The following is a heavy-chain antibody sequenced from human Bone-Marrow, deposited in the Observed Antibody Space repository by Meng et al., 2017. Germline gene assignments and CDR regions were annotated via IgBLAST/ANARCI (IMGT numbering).Heavy chain of an antibody. CDR2: IYYSGST. V-gene: IGHV4-39*07. J-gene: IGHJ5*02. CDR1: GCSISSIIYY. Sequence: SGTALVNLSDPLPLTCPVSGCSISSIIYYWGWIRQPPGKGLEWIGSIYYSGSTYYNPSLKSRVTISVDTSKNQFSLKLSSVTAADTAVYYCARAGSGIVVVLDPWGQGTLVTVSS. D-gene: IGHD2-2*01. CDR3: ARAGSGIVVVLDP.